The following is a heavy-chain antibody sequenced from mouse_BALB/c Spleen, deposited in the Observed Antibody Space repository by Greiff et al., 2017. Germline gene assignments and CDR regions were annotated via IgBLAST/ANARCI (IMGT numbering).Heavy chain of an antibody. V-gene: IGHV5-6-3*01. CDR1: GFTFSSYG. J-gene: IGHJ2*01. CDR2: INSNGGST. CDR3: ARDNGNSFDY. D-gene: IGHD2-1*01. Sequence: EVKLVESGGGLVQPGGSLKLSCAASGFTFSSYGMSWVRQTPDKRLELVATINSNGGSTYYPDSVKGRFTISRDNAKNTLYLQMSSLKSEDTAMYYCARDNGNSFDYWGQGTTLTVSS.